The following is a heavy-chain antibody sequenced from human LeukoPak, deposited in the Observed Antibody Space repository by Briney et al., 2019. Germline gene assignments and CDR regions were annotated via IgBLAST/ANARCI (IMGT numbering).Heavy chain of an antibody. CDR2: INHSGST. V-gene: IGHV4-34*01. D-gene: IGHD2-15*01. J-gene: IGHJ4*02. CDR1: GGSFSGYY. Sequence: PSETLSLTCAVYGGSFSGYYWSWIRQPPGKGLEWIGEINHSGSTNYNPSLKSRVTISVDTSKNQFSLKLSSVTAADTAVYYCARRPGYCSGGSCYSRRLYYFDYWGQGTLVTVSS. CDR3: ARRPGYCSGGSCYSRRLYYFDY.